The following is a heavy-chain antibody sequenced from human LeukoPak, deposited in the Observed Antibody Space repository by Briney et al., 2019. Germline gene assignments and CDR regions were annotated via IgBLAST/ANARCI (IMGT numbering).Heavy chain of an antibody. Sequence: GGSLRLSCAASGFTFSSYAMHWVRQAPGKGLEWVAVISYDGSNTYYADSVKGRFTISRDNSKNTLYLQMNSLRAEDTAVYYCARDQQSGSYYTYYYYYMDVWGKGTTVTVSS. CDR1: GFTFSSYA. CDR3: ARDQQSGSYYTYYYYYMDV. CDR2: ISYDGSNT. V-gene: IGHV3-30*04. D-gene: IGHD1-26*01. J-gene: IGHJ6*03.